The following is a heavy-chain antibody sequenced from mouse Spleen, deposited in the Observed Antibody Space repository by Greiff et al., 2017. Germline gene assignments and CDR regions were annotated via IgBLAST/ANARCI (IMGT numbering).Heavy chain of an antibody. J-gene: IGHJ2*01. CDR1: GFSLTSYG. CDR3: ARVDGYYFDY. Sequence: VQLVESGPSLVAPSQSLSITCTVSGFSLTSYGVHWVRQPPGKGLEWLGVIWAGGSTNYNSALMSRLSISKDNSKSQVFLKMNSLQTDDTAMYYCARVDGYYFDYWGQGTTLTVSS. CDR2: IWAGGST. V-gene: IGHV2-9*02. D-gene: IGHD2-3*01.